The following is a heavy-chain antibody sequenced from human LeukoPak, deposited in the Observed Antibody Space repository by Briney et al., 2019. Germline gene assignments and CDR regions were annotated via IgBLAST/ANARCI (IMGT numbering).Heavy chain of an antibody. V-gene: IGHV3-7*01. J-gene: IGHJ4*02. CDR2: ITPNGSEK. CDR3: ARDRAYKAFDY. D-gene: IGHD5-24*01. Sequence: GGSLRLSCSASGFTFISSWMNWVRQAPGKGLEWVASITPNGSEKYYVDSVRGRFTVSRDDDKNSVCLQMNSLRAEDTAVYYCARDRAYKAFDYWGQGNLVSVSS. CDR1: GFTFISSW.